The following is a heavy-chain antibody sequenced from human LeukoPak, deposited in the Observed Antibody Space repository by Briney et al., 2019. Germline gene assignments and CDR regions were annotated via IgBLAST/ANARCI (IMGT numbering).Heavy chain of an antibody. J-gene: IGHJ3*02. CDR3: ARVGIRDAFDI. CDR2: ISSSSSTI. D-gene: IGHD3-10*01. V-gene: IGHV3-48*04. CDR1: GFTFSSYS. Sequence: PGGSLRLSFAASGFTFSSYSMNWVRQAPGKGLEWVSYISSSSSTIYYADSVKGRFTISRDNAKNSLYLQMNSLRAEDTAVYYCARVGIRDAFDIWGQGTMVTVSS.